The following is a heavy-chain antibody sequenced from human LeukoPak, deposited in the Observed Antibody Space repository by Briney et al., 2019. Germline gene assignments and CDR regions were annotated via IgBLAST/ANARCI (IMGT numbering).Heavy chain of an antibody. V-gene: IGHV4-4*07. CDR3: ARPGRRDGYSSFDY. J-gene: IGHJ4*02. CDR1: GGSISSYY. CDR2: IYTSGST. Sequence: SETLSLTCTVSGGSISSYYWSWIRQPAGKGLEWIGRIYTSGSTNYNPSLKSRVTMSVDTSKNQFSLKLSSVTAADTAVYYCARPGRRDGYSSFDYWGQGTLVTVSS. D-gene: IGHD5-24*01.